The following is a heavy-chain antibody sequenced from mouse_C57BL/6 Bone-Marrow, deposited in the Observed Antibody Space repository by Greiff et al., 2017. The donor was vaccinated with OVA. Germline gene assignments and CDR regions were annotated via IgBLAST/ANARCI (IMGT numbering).Heavy chain of an antibody. CDR2: ISSGSSTI. J-gene: IGHJ3*01. CDR3: ARDGNYPFAY. D-gene: IGHD2-1*01. V-gene: IGHV5-17*01. CDR1: GFTLSDYG. Sequence: EVQVVESGGGLVKPEGSLKLPCAASGFTLSDYGMHWVRQAPEKGLEWVAYISSGSSTIYYADTVKGRFTISRDNAKNTLFLQMTSLRSEDTAMYYCARDGNYPFAYWGQGTLVTVSA.